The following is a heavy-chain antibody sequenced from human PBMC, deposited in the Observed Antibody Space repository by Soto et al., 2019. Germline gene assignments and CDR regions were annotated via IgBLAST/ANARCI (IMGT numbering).Heavy chain of an antibody. J-gene: IGHJ5*02. CDR1: GGPISSVY. Sequence: SETLSLIRTVSGGPISSVYWSWIRQPPGKGLEWIGEINHVERTNYNPSLKSRVTMSVDTSQNQFSLRLISVTAADTAMYFCVRIRYQLPSSVLWLDPWGQGTPVTVSS. V-gene: IGHV4-59*04. CDR2: INHVERT. CDR3: VRIRYQLPSSVLWLDP. D-gene: IGHD3-16*01.